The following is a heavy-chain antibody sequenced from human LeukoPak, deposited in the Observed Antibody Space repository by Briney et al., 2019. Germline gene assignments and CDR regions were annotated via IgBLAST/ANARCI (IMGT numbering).Heavy chain of an antibody. CDR3: ARERYCSSTSCYDFDAFDI. D-gene: IGHD2-2*01. CDR1: GFTFKLYW. CDR2: INDDGSDT. V-gene: IGHV3-74*01. J-gene: IGHJ3*02. Sequence: GGSLRLSCAASGFTFKLYWMHWVRQVPGKGPVWVARINDDGSDTVYADSVKGRFTISRDNAKNSLYLQMNSLRAEDTAVYYCARERYCSSTSCYDFDAFDIWGQGTMVTVSS.